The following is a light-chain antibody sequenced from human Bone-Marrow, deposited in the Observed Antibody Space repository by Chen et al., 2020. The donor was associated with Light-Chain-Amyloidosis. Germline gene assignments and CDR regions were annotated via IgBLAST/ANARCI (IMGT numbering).Light chain of an antibody. Sequence: QSALTHPASVSGSLGKSIPIPCPGGSGDVGAHNYVSWYQQLPGKAPKLIIYDVSNRPSGVSDRFSGSKSGNTASLTISGLQAEDEADFYCSSYTTSDSYVFGTGTKVSVL. CDR3: SSYTTSDSYV. CDR2: DVS. V-gene: IGLV2-14*03. CDR1: SGDVGAHNY. J-gene: IGLJ1*01.